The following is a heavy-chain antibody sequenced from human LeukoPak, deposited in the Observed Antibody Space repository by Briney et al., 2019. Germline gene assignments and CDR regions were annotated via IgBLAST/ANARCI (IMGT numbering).Heavy chain of an antibody. CDR1: GFTFSDYS. J-gene: IGHJ3*02. CDR3: ARDLLKPDYYDSSGYSAFDI. V-gene: IGHV3-21*01. CDR2: ISSSSSYI. D-gene: IGHD3-22*01. Sequence: PGGSLRLSCAASGFTFSDYSLNWVRQAPGKGLEWVSSISSSSSYIYYADSVKGRFTISRDNAKNSLYLQMNSLRAEDTAVYYCARDLLKPDYYDSSGYSAFDIWGQGTMVTVSS.